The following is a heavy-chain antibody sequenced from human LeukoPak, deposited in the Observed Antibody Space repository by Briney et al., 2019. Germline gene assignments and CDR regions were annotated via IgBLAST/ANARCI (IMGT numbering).Heavy chain of an antibody. V-gene: IGHV3-33*06. CDR3: AKGVTIDAFDI. CDR1: GFTFSSYG. J-gene: IGHJ3*02. CDR2: IWYDGSNK. Sequence: PGRSLRLPCAASGFTFSSYGMHWVRQAPGKGLEWVAVIWYDGSNKYYADSVKGRFTISRDNSKNTLYLQMNSLRAEDTAVYYCAKGVTIDAFDIWGQGTMVTVSS. D-gene: IGHD3-3*01.